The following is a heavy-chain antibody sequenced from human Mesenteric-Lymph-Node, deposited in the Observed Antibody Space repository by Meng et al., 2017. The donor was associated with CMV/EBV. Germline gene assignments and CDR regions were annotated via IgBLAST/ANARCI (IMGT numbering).Heavy chain of an antibody. V-gene: IGHV3-9*01. Sequence: SLKISCAASGFIFDDYAMHWVRQAPGKGLEWVSGLSWNGGRIDYADSVKGRFTISRDNAKKSLYLQMNSLRPEDTALYYCAKDMESDIVVQTSAHYGMDVWGQGTTVTVSS. CDR2: LSWNGGRI. J-gene: IGHJ6*02. CDR3: AKDMESDIVVQTSAHYGMDV. D-gene: IGHD2-15*01. CDR1: GFIFDDYA.